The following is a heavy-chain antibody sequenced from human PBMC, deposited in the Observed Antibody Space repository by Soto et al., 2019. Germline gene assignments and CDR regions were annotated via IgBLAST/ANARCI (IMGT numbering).Heavy chain of an antibody. CDR1: GDSVSSNSAA. D-gene: IGHD6-25*01. Sequence: PAQTLSLTCAISGDSVSSNSAAWNWIRQSPSRGLEWLGRTYYRSKWYNDYAVSVKSRITINPDTSKNQFSLQLNSVTPEDTAVYYCARALERRLRLWGFDYWGQGTLVTVSS. V-gene: IGHV6-1*01. CDR2: TYYRSKWYN. J-gene: IGHJ4*02. CDR3: ARALERRLRLWGFDY.